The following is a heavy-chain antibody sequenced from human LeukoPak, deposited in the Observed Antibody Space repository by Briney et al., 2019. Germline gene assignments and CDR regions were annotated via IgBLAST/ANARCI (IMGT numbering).Heavy chain of an antibody. D-gene: IGHD6-19*01. CDR3: ARWMSGSGWPSFDY. V-gene: IGHV5-51*01. Sequence: GESLKISCQGSGYSFSSYWINWVRQMPGKGLEWVGIIYPGDSHTRYSPSFQGQVTISADKSISTAYLQWSSLKASDTAMYYCARWMSGSGWPSFDYWGQGTLVTVSS. CDR1: GYSFSSYW. J-gene: IGHJ4*02. CDR2: IYPGDSHT.